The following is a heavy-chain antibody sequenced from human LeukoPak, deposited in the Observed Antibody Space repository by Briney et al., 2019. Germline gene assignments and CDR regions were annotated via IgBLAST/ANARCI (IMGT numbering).Heavy chain of an antibody. J-gene: IGHJ4*02. CDR1: GYTFTGYY. Sequence: APVKVSCKASGYTFTGYYMHWVRQAPGQGLEWMGWINPNSGGTNYAQKFQGWVTMTRDTSISTAYMELSRLRSDDTAVYYCARVNSGYDGSLDYWGQGTLVTVSS. D-gene: IGHD5-12*01. CDR3: ARVNSGYDGSLDY. V-gene: IGHV1-2*04. CDR2: INPNSGGT.